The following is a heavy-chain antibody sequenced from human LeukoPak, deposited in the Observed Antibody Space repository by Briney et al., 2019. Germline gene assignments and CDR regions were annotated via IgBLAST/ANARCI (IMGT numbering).Heavy chain of an antibody. Sequence: SETLSLTCTVSGGSISSYYWSWIRQPPGKGLEWIGEINHSGSTNYNPSLKSRVTISVDTSKNQFSLKLSSVTAADTAVYYCARGWRRGIVVVPAAMRWYYFDYWGQGTLVTVSS. V-gene: IGHV4-34*01. CDR1: GGSISSYY. CDR3: ARGWRRGIVVVPAAMRWYYFDY. D-gene: IGHD2-2*01. J-gene: IGHJ4*02. CDR2: INHSGST.